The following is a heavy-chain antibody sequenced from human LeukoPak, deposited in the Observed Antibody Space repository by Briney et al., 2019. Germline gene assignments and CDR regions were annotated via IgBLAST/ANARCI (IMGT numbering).Heavy chain of an antibody. CDR1: GFTFSSYG. CDR2: ISGGGGYT. V-gene: IGHV3-23*01. D-gene: IGHD3-22*01. J-gene: IGHJ4*02. CDR3: ARPPYYSDSTAYSY. Sequence: QPGGSLRLSCAASGFTFSSYGMSWVRQAPGKGLEWVSGISGGGGYTYYADSVKGRFTISRDNSKNTLYLQMSSLTAEDTAIYYCARPPYYSDSTAYSYWGQGTLVTVSS.